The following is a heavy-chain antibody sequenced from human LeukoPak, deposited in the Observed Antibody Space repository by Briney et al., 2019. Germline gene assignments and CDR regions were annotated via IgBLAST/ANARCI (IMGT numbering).Heavy chain of an antibody. CDR3: ARGGDYDILTGYEISPTYYYGMDV. Sequence: SVKVSCKASGGTFSSYAISWVRQAPGQGLEWMGGIIPIFGTANYAQKFQGRVTITADESTSTAYMELSSLRSEDTAVYYCARGGDYDILTGYEISPTYYYGMDVWGQGTTVTVSS. CDR2: IIPIFGTA. J-gene: IGHJ6*02. V-gene: IGHV1-69*13. D-gene: IGHD3-9*01. CDR1: GGTFSSYA.